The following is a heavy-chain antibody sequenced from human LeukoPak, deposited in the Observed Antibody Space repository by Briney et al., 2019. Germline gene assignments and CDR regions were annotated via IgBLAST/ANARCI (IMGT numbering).Heavy chain of an antibody. J-gene: IGHJ5*02. CDR2: IRNKADGGTT. V-gene: IGHV3-49*04. Sequence: SGGSLRLSCTASGFTFGDYAMSWVRQAPGKGLEWVGFIRNKADGGTTEYAASVKGRFTISRDDSKSIAYLQMNSLKTEDTAVYYCTRLDYYCSSNRCDYNWFDPWGQGTLVTVSS. D-gene: IGHD2-2*01. CDR3: TRLDYYCSSNRCDYNWFDP. CDR1: GFTFGDYA.